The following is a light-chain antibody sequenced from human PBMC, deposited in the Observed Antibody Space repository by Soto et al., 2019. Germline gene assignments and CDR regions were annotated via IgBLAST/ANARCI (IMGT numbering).Light chain of an antibody. Sequence: QSALTQPASVSGSPGQSITISCTGTSSDVGGFNYVSWYQQHPGKAPKLLIFDVYSRPSGISNRFSGSKSGNTASLTISGLQAEDEADYYCSSYTNSSSYVFGAGTKVT. CDR1: SSDVGGFNY. V-gene: IGLV2-14*01. CDR3: SSYTNSSSYV. CDR2: DVY. J-gene: IGLJ1*01.